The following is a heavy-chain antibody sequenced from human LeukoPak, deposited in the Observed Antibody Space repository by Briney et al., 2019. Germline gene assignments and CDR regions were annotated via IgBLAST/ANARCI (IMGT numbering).Heavy chain of an antibody. V-gene: IGHV4-59*01. Sequence: SETLSLTCTVSGVSIGSYYWSWIRQPPGKGLEWVGYIYYSGSTNYNPSLKSRVTISVDTSKNQFSLKLSSVTAADTAVYYCARDSGARGVSWFDPWGQGTLVTVSS. CDR1: GVSIGSYY. CDR2: IYYSGST. D-gene: IGHD3-10*01. J-gene: IGHJ5*02. CDR3: ARDSGARGVSWFDP.